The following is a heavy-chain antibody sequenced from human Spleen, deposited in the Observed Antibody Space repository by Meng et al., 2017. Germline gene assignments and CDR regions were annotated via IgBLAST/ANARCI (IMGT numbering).Heavy chain of an antibody. V-gene: IGHV3-23*01. CDR3: AKTIIVIIDGCDI. D-gene: IGHD3-22*01. CDR2: IGAGGTST. CDR1: GFAFGSYA. Sequence: GESLKISCAASGFAFGSYAMTWVRQAPGKGLEWVSTIGAGGTSTYYADSVKGRFTISRDDSKSTLFLQMNSLRAEDAAIYYCAKTIIVIIDGCDIWGQGTMVTVSS. J-gene: IGHJ3*02.